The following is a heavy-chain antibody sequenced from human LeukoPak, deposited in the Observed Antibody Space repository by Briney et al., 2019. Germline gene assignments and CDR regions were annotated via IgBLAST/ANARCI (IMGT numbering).Heavy chain of an antibody. CDR1: GYTFTGYY. J-gene: IGHJ4*02. CDR2: INPNSGGT. Sequence: ASVKVSCKASGYTFTGYYIHWVRQAPGQGLEWMGWINPNSGGTSYAQKFQGRVTMTRDTSISTAYMELSRLRSDDTAVYYCARDFAIAGGYWGQGTLVTVSS. CDR3: ARDFAIAGGY. V-gene: IGHV1-2*02. D-gene: IGHD4-23*01.